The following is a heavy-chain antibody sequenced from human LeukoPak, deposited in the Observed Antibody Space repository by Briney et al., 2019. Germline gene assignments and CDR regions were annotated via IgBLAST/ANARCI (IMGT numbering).Heavy chain of an antibody. Sequence: SETLSLTCTVSGGSISSGSYYWSWIRQPAGKGLEWIGRIYTSGSTNYNPSLKSRVTISVDTSKNQFSLKLSSVTAADTAVYYCARGTSPRYCSSTSCSYFDHWGQGTLVTVSS. D-gene: IGHD2-2*01. CDR3: ARGTSPRYCSSTSCSYFDH. CDR1: GGSISSGSYY. CDR2: IYTSGST. J-gene: IGHJ4*02. V-gene: IGHV4-61*02.